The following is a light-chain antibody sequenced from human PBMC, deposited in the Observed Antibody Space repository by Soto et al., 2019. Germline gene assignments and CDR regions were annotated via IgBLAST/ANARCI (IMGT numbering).Light chain of an antibody. CDR3: SSYVGSNNRV. CDR2: EVS. J-gene: IGLJ1*01. CDR1: SSDVGGYNY. Sequence: QSVLTQPPSASGSPGQSVTISCTGTSSDVGGYNYVSWYQQHPGKAPKLMIYEVSKWPSGVPDRFSGSKSDNTASLTVSGLQAEDEADYYCSSYVGSNNRVFGTGTKLTVL. V-gene: IGLV2-8*01.